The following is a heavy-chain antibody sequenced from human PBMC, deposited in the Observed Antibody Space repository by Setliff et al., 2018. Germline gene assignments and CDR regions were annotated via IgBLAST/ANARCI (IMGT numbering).Heavy chain of an antibody. Sequence: GGSLRLSCAASGFTFNRFAMSWVRQTPGKGLEWVSGISGSGRNTYYADSVKGRFTISRDNSQNTLYLQMNSLRGEDTAVYFCARDSRVTVNYNFWSGQLDNWGQGALVTVSS. V-gene: IGHV3-23*01. CDR3: ARDSRVTVNYNFWSGQLDN. D-gene: IGHD3-3*01. CDR1: GFTFNRFA. CDR2: ISGSGRNT. J-gene: IGHJ4*02.